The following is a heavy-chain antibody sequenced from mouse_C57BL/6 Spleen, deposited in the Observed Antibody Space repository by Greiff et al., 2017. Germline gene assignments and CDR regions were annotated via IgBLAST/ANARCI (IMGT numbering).Heavy chain of an antibody. Sequence: VQLQQSGAELVKPGASVKISCKASGYAFSSYWMNWVMQRPGKGLEWIGQIYPGDGDTNYNGKFKGKATLTADKSSSPAYMQLSSLSSEDAAVYFCASEGILYPSDYWGQGTTLTVSS. CDR1: GYAFSSYW. CDR3: ASEGILYPSDY. CDR2: IYPGDGDT. V-gene: IGHV1-80*01. D-gene: IGHD5-2*01. J-gene: IGHJ2*01.